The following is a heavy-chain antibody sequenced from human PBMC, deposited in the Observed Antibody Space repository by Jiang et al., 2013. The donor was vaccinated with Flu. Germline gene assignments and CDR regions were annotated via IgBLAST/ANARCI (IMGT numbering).Heavy chain of an antibody. CDR1: SSYA. D-gene: IGHD5-24*01. J-gene: IGHJ6*02. CDR3: ARDLWDGYNQGSLYYYYYGMDV. Sequence: SSYAMHWVRQAPGKGLEWVAVISYDGSNKYYADSVKGRFTISRDNSKNTLYLQMNSLRAEDTAVYYCARDLWDGYNQGSLYYYYYGMDVWGQGTTVTVSS. V-gene: IGHV3-30-3*01. CDR2: ISYDGSNK.